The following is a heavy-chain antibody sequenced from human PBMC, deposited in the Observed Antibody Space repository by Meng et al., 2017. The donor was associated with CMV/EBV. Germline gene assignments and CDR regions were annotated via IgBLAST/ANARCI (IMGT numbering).Heavy chain of an antibody. V-gene: IGHV6-1*01. J-gene: IGHJ5*02. D-gene: IGHD3-3*01. Sequence: SQTLSLTCAISGDSVSSHSAAWNWIRQSPSRGLEWLGRTYYRSKWYNDYAVPVKSRITINPDTSKNQFYLQLNSVTPEDTAVYSCARETIFGVVIIWDWFDPWGQGTLVTVSS. CDR1: GDSVSSHSAA. CDR3: ARETIFGVVIIWDWFDP. CDR2: TYYRSKWYN.